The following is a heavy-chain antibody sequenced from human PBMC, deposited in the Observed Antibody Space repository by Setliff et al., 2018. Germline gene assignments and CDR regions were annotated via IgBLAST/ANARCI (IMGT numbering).Heavy chain of an antibody. CDR2: TYASGAT. CDR3: ARDGVSYAMDV. V-gene: IGHV3-53*01. J-gene: IGHJ6*02. Sequence: GGSLRLSCAASGFVVSNNEMSWVRQAPEKGLEWVSVTYASGATNYADSVKGRFTISRDNSKNTLYLQMNNLRAEDTALYSCARDGVSYAMDVWGHGTTVTVSS. CDR1: GFVVSNNE.